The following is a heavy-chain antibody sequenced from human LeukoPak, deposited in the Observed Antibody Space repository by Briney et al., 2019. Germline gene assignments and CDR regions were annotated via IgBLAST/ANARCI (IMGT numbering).Heavy chain of an antibody. Sequence: ASVKVSCKASGYTFTSYYMHWVRQAPGQGLEWMGIINPSGGSTSYAQKFQGRVTMTRDTSTSTVYMELSSLRSEDTAVYYCARVGSPMPPVNGMEVWGKGPTVPVSS. CDR2: INPSGGST. CDR1: GYTFTSYY. J-gene: IGHJ6*04. CDR3: ARVGSPMPPVNGMEV. V-gene: IGHV1-46*01. D-gene: IGHD2-2*01.